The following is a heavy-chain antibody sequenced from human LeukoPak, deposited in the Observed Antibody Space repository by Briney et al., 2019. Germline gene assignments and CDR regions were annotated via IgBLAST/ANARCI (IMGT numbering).Heavy chain of an antibody. CDR3: ARQAWIQLWLPDY. Sequence: EAAVKVSCKASGYTFTSYAMHWVRQAPGQRLEWMGRINAGNGDAKYSQNFHDRITITRDTSASTVYMELTSLGSEDTAVYYCARQAWIQLWLPDYWGQGTLVTVSS. V-gene: IGHV1-3*01. J-gene: IGHJ4*02. CDR2: INAGNGDA. CDR1: GYTFTSYA. D-gene: IGHD5-18*01.